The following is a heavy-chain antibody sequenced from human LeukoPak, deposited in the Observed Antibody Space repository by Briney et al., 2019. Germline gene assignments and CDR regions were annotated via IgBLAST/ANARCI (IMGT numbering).Heavy chain of an antibody. CDR1: GYTFTGYY. Sequence: ASVKVSCKASGYTFTGYYMHWVRQAPGQGLEWMGWINPNSGGTNYAQKFQGRVTTTRDTSISTAYMELSRLRSDDTAVYYCARAKSRGVIITSPLGYWGQGTLVTVSS. D-gene: IGHD3-10*01. CDR3: ARAKSRGVIITSPLGY. V-gene: IGHV1-2*02. J-gene: IGHJ4*02. CDR2: INPNSGGT.